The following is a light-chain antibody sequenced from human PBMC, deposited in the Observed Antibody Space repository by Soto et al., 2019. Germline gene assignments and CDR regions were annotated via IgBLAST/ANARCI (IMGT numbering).Light chain of an antibody. J-gene: IGLJ2*01. V-gene: IGLV1-44*01. CDR2: SND. CDR3: TAWDDSLNGRL. CDR1: TSNIGSNA. Sequence: QSVLTQPPSASGTPGQRVTFSCSGSTSNIGSNAVNWYQQLPGTAPKLLIYSNDRRPSGVPDRFSGSKSGTSAFLAISGLQSEDEADYYCTAWDDSLNGRLFGGGTKLTVL.